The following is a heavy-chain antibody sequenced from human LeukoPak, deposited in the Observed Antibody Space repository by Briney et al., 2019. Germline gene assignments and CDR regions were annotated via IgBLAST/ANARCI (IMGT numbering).Heavy chain of an antibody. CDR3: AKDSGSGTKFFDY. Sequence: PGGSLRLSCAASGFTFSSYAMSWVRQAPGKGLEWVSAISGSGGSTYYADSVKGRFTISRDNSKNTLYLQMNSLRAEDTAVYYXAKDSGSGTKFFDYWGQGTLVTVSS. J-gene: IGHJ4*02. V-gene: IGHV3-23*01. CDR1: GFTFSSYA. D-gene: IGHD3-10*01. CDR2: ISGSGGST.